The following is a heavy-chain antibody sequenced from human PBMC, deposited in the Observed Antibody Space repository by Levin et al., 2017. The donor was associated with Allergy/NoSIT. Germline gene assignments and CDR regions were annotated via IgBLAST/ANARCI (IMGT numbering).Heavy chain of an antibody. V-gene: IGHV4-61*01. CDR1: GGSVSSGSYY. CDR3: AREGVIVGAISAHDAFDI. J-gene: IGHJ3*02. Sequence: SETLSLTCTVSGGSVSSGSYYWSWIRQPPGKGLEWIGYIYYSGSTNYNPSLKSRVTISVDTSKNQFSLKLSSVTAADTAVYYCAREGVIVGAISAHDAFDIWGQGTMVTVSS. CDR2: IYYSGST. D-gene: IGHD1-26*01.